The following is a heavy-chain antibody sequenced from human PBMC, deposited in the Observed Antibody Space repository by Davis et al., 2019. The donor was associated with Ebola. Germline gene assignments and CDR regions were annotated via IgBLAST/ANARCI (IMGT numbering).Heavy chain of an antibody. CDR2: ISYDGSNK. V-gene: IGHV3-30*14. CDR1: GFTFSSYA. Sequence: GESLKISCAASGFTFSSYAMHWVRQAPGKGLEWVAVISYDGSNKYYADSVKGRFTISRDNSKNTLYLQMNSLRAEDTAVYYCARDGGPMVRGVRDEYFQHWGQGTLVTVSS. D-gene: IGHD3-10*01. CDR3: ARDGGPMVRGVRDEYFQH. J-gene: IGHJ1*01.